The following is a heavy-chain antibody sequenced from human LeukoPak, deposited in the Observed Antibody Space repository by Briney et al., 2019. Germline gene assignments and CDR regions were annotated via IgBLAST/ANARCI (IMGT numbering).Heavy chain of an antibody. J-gene: IGHJ4*02. D-gene: IGHD4-11*01. V-gene: IGHV3-66*01. CDR3: AKATASLTSYFDY. CDR2: MYSGGST. CDR1: GFTVSSNY. Sequence: GGSLRLSCAASGFTVSSNYMSWVRQAPGKGLEWVSVMYSGGSTYYADSVKGRFTISRDNSKNMLYLQMNSLRAEDTAVYYCAKATASLTSYFDYWGQGTLVTVSS.